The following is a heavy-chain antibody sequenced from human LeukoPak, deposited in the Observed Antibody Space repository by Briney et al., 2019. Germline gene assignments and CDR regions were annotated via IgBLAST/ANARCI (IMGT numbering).Heavy chain of an antibody. CDR3: ARSSITMMAFDI. Sequence: PGGSLRLSCAASGFTFSSYAMSWVRQAPGKGLEWVSAIGTAGDTYYPGSVKGRFTISRENAKNSLYLQMNSLRAGDTAVYYCARSSITMMAFDIWGQGTMVTVSS. CDR1: GFTFSSYA. J-gene: IGHJ3*02. CDR2: IGTAGDT. V-gene: IGHV3-13*01. D-gene: IGHD3-22*01.